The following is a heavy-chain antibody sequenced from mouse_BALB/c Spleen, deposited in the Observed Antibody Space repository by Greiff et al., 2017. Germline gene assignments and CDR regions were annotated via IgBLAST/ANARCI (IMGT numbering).Heavy chain of an antibody. CDR2: ISTYYGDA. CDR3: ARNDNWYFDV. D-gene: IGHD2-3*01. J-gene: IGHJ1*01. V-gene: IGHV1S137*01. Sequence: VKLVESGAELVRPGVSVKISCKGSGYTFTDYAMHWVKQSHAKSLEWIGVISTYYGDASYNQKFKGKATMTVDKSSSTAYMELARLTSEDSAIYYCARNDNWYFDVWGAGTTVTVSS. CDR1: GYTFTDYA.